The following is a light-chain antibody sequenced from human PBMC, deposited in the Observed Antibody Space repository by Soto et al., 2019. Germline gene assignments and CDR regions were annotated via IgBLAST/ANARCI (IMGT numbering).Light chain of an antibody. Sequence: QTALAQPASVSGSPGQSINISCTGTISDIGNYNYVSWYQQYPGKVPNLIIYEVSNRPSGVSNRFSGSKSGNTASLTISGLQAEDEADYYCRSFTGISTPYVFGTGTKVTVL. V-gene: IGLV2-14*01. CDR2: EVS. J-gene: IGLJ1*01. CDR1: ISDIGNYNY. CDR3: RSFTGISTPYV.